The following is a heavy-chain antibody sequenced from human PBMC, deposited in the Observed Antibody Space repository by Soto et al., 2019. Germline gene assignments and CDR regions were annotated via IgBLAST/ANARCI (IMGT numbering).Heavy chain of an antibody. D-gene: IGHD3-22*01. Sequence: AETLCLTCTVSGCSISSSSYYWVWIRQPPGKGLEWIGSIYYSGSTYYNPSLKSRVTISVDTSKNQFSLKLSSVTAADTAVYYCARMYYDDSSGEAFASSGQRTSVTVSS. CDR2: IYYSGST. V-gene: IGHV4-39*01. J-gene: IGHJ3*02. CDR3: ARMYYDDSSGEAFAS. CDR1: GCSISSSSYY.